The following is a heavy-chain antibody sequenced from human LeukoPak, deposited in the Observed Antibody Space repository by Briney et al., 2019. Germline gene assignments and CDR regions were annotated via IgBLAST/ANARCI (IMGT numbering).Heavy chain of an antibody. V-gene: IGHV3-30*14. Sequence: GRSLRLSCAASGFTFSNFAMHWVRQAPGKGLEWVAVISYDGSIKYYADSVKGRFTISRDNSKNTLYLQMNSLRAEDTAVYYCARRFVDTSMVNYFDYWGQGTLVTVSS. CDR1: GFTFSNFA. CDR3: ARRFVDTSMVNYFDY. J-gene: IGHJ4*02. D-gene: IGHD5-18*01. CDR2: ISYDGSIK.